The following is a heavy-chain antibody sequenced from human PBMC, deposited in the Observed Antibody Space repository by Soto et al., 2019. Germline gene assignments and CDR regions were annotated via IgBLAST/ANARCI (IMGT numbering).Heavy chain of an antibody. V-gene: IGHV4-31*03. CDR2: IYYSGST. D-gene: IGHD3-16*01. Sequence: QVQLQESGPGLVKPSQTLSLTCTVSGGSISSGGYYWSWIRQHPGKGLEWIGYIYYSGSTYYNPSLKSRVTISVDPSKNQFSLKLSSVTAAATAVYYCARDIRAGGNDPWGQGTLVTVSS. CDR1: GGSISSGGYY. J-gene: IGHJ5*02. CDR3: ARDIRAGGNDP.